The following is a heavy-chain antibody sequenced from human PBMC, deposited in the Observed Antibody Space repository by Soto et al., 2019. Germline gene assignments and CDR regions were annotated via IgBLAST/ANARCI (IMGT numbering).Heavy chain of an antibody. J-gene: IGHJ4*02. D-gene: IGHD2-21*01. CDR1: GFSFSDHY. Sequence: GGSLRLSCAASGFSFSDHYMDWVRQAPGKGLEWVGRIRNKANSYTTEYAASVKGRFTISRDDSRNSLYLQMNSLKTEDTAMYYCTRAGILTTPYYFDYWGQGTLVTVS. CDR3: TRAGILTTPYYFDY. CDR2: IRNKANSYTT. V-gene: IGHV3-72*01.